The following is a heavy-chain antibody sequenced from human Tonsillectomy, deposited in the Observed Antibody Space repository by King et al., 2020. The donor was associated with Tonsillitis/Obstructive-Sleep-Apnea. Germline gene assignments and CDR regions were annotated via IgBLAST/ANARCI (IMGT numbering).Heavy chain of an antibody. V-gene: IGHV3-21*01. CDR1: GFTFSSYS. CDR3: ARGYCSSSRCGYFDY. CDR2: IIGSSTYI. Sequence: DVQLVESGGGLVKPGGSLRLSCAASGFTFSSYSMNWVRQAPGKGLEWVSSIIGSSTYIYYADSVKGRFTISRDNAKNSLYLQMNSLRAEDTAVYYCARGYCSSSRCGYFDYWGQGTLVTVPS. D-gene: IGHD2-2*01. J-gene: IGHJ4*02.